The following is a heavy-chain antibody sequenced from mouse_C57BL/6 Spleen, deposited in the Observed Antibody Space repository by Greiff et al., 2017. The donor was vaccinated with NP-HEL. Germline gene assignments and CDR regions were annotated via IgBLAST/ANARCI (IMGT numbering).Heavy chain of an antibody. CDR3: ASHYYGSSRDH. CDR1: GYAFSSSW. V-gene: IGHV1-82*01. J-gene: IGHJ2*01. D-gene: IGHD1-1*01. CDR2: IYPGDGAT. Sequence: QVQLQQSRPELVTPGASVKISCKASGYAFSSSWMNWVKQRPGKGLEWIGRIYPGDGATNYNGKFKGKATLTADKSSRPAYMQLSSLTSADSAVCFCASHYYGSSRDHRGQGTTPTGSP.